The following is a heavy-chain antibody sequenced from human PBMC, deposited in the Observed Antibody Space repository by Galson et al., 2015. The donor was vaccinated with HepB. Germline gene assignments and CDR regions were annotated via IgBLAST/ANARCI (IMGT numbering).Heavy chain of an antibody. J-gene: IGHJ3*02. CDR3: ARRSASNGAFDI. CDR2: SFT. V-gene: IGHV5-10-1*01. D-gene: IGHD3-10*01. Sequence: SFTSYSPSFQGHVTITTDKSISTAYLHWSSLKASDTAMYFCARRSASNGAFDIWGQGTMVTVSS.